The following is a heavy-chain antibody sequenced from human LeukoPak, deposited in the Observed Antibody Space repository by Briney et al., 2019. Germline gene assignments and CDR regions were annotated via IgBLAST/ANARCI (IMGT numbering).Heavy chain of an antibody. CDR1: GGTFSSYA. J-gene: IGHJ3*02. CDR2: IIPIFGTA. CDR3: ARHPHCSSTSCYSYAFDI. V-gene: IGHV1-69*05. Sequence: ASVKVSCKASGGTFSSYAISWVRQAPGQGLEWMGGIIPIFGTANYAQKFQGRVTITTDESTSTAYMELSSLRSEDTAVYYCARHPHCSSTSCYSYAFDIWGQGTMVTVSS. D-gene: IGHD2-2*02.